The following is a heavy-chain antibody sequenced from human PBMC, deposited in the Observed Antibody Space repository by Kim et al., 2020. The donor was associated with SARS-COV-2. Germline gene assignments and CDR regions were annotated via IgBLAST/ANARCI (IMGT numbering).Heavy chain of an antibody. D-gene: IGHD3-22*01. CDR3: AKFSGEPYDSRSDAFDI. CDR2: ISYDGSNK. J-gene: IGHJ3*02. V-gene: IGHV3-30*18. Sequence: GGSLRLSCAASGFTFSSYGMHWVRQAPGKGLEWVAVISYDGSNKYYADSVKGRFTISRDNSKNTLYLQMNSLRAEDTAVYYCAKFSGEPYDSRSDAFDI. CDR1: GFTFSSYG.